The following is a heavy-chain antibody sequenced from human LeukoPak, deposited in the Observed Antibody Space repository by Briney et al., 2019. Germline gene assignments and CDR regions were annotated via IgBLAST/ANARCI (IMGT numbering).Heavy chain of an antibody. V-gene: IGHV3-23*01. CDR3: ARLPMVRGVIHLDC. D-gene: IGHD3-10*01. CDR2: FSATDGSA. J-gene: IGHJ4*02. CDR1: GFTFSSYA. Sequence: GGSLRLSCAASGFTFSSYAMTWVRQAPGKGLEWVSAFSATDGSAQYAESVEGRFTISRDNSKNTLYLQMNSLRTDDTAVYFCARLPMVRGVIHLDCWGQGTLVTVSS.